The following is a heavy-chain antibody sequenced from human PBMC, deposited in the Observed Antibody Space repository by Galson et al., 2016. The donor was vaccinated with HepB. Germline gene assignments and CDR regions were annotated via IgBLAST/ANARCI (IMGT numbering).Heavy chain of an antibody. D-gene: IGHD7-27*01. J-gene: IGHJ4*02. V-gene: IGHV3-23*01. Sequence: SLRLSCAASGFTFSNHGMNWVRQAPGKGLEYISNINYRGESTSYVDSVKGRFTISRDNSRNTLYLQMDNLRAEDTAIYYCVKDPNWEAGCWGRGTPVTVSS. CDR3: VKDPNWEAGC. CDR2: INYRGEST. CDR1: GFTFSNHG.